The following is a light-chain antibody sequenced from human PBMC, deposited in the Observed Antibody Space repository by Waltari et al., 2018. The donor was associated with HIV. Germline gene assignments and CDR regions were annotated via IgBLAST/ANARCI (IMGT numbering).Light chain of an antibody. J-gene: IGKJ1*01. Sequence: IVTTLSQDSLAASLGETATTHCKSSQSLLYRSNSRNYLALNQQKPGQPPRLLIYLASTRESEFPYRFSCSGSGTDYTLTINSLQAEDVTLYVCQPNHMAPCTFSEGPKVAI. CDR1: QSLLYRSNSRNY. CDR2: LAS. CDR3: QPNHMAPCT. V-gene: IGKV4-1*01.